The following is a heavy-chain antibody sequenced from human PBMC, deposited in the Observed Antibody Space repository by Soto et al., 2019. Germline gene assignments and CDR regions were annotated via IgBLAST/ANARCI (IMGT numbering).Heavy chain of an antibody. CDR3: ARGGVYYDSSGYYRTMDY. D-gene: IGHD3-22*01. Sequence: SLTVSCMSCGSPLLSYAIRWLRQANGPVLYWMGGIIPIFGTANYAQKFQGRVTITADESTSTAYMDLSSLRSEDTAVYYCARGGVYYDSSGYYRTMDYCGQAPLVT. CDR2: IIPIFGTA. J-gene: IGHJ4*02. CDR1: GSPLLSYA. V-gene: IGHV1-69*13.